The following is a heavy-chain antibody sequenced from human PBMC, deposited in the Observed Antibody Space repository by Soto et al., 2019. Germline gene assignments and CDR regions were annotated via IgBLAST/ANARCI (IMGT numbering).Heavy chain of an antibody. V-gene: IGHV4-59*01. CDR1: GGSISSYY. Sequence: PSETLSLTCTVSGGSISSYYWSWIRQPPGKRLGWIGYIYYSGSTNYNPSLKSRVTISVDTSKNQFSLKLSSVTAADTAVYYCTRDRAISTAGHYYYYMDVWGKGTTVTVSS. D-gene: IGHD6-13*01. CDR2: IYYSGST. CDR3: TRDRAISTAGHYYYYMDV. J-gene: IGHJ6*03.